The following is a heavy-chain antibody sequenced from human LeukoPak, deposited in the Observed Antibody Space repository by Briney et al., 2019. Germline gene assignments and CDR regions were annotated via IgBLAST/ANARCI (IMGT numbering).Heavy chain of an antibody. Sequence: VGSLRLSCAASGFTFSSYSMNWVRQAPGKGLEWVSSISSSSSYIYYADSVKGRFTISRDNAKNPLYLQMNSLRAEDTAVYYCARDRATSIVVVVAATDAFDIWGQGTMVTVSS. V-gene: IGHV3-21*01. CDR2: ISSSSSYI. D-gene: IGHD2-15*01. CDR1: GFTFSSYS. J-gene: IGHJ3*02. CDR3: ARDRATSIVVVVAATDAFDI.